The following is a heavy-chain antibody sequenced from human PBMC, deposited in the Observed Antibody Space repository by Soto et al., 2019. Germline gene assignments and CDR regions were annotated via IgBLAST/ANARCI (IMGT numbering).Heavy chain of an antibody. V-gene: IGHV1-3*01. J-gene: IGHJ6*03. Sequence: ASVKVSCKASGYTFTSYAMHWVRQAPGQRLEWMGWINAGNGNTKYSQKFQGRVTITRDTSASTAYMELSSLRSEDTAVYYCARNHDYGDYDGYYYYYMDVWGKGTKVTVSS. CDR3: ARNHDYGDYDGYYYYYMDV. D-gene: IGHD4-17*01. CDR2: INAGNGNT. CDR1: GYTFTSYA.